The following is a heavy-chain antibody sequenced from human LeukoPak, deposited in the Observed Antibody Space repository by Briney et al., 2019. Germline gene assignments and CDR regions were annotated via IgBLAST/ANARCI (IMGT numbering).Heavy chain of an antibody. CDR1: GFTISTYA. CDR2: ISGSGGST. V-gene: IGHV3-23*01. D-gene: IGHD1-1*01. Sequence: GGSLRLSCAASGFTISTYAMSRVRQAPGKGLEWVSAISGSGGSTYYADSVKGRFTISRDKSKNTLYLQMNSLRVEDTAAYYCAFNLDWGQGTLVTVSS. CDR3: AFNLD. J-gene: IGHJ4*02.